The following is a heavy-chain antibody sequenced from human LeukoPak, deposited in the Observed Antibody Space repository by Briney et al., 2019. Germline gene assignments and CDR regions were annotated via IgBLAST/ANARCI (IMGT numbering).Heavy chain of an antibody. CDR1: GGSISSYY. V-gene: IGHV4-59*01. CDR3: ARETDHYYYGMDV. Sequence: SETLSLTCTVSGGSISSYYWSWIRQPPGKGLEWIGYIYYSGSTNYNPSLKSRVTISVDTSKNQFSLKLSSVTAADTAVYYCARETDHYYYGMDVWGQGTTVTVSS. J-gene: IGHJ6*02. CDR2: IYYSGST.